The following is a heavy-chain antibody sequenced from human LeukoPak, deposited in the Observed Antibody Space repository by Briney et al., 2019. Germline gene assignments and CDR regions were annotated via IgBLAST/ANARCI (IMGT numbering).Heavy chain of an antibody. V-gene: IGHV4-34*01. CDR2: INHSGST. D-gene: IGHD6-19*01. CDR1: GGSFSGYY. J-gene: IGHJ6*03. CDR3: ARSVAGTLGYYYYYMDV. Sequence: KTSETLSLTCAVYGGSFSGYYWSWIRQPPGKGLEWIGEINHSGSTNYNPSLKSRVTISVDTSKNQFSLKLSSVTAADTAVYYCARSVAGTLGYYYYYMDVWGKGTTVTVSS.